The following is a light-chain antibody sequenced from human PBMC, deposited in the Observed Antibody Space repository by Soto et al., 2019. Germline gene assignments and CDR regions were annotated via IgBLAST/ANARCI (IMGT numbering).Light chain of an antibody. Sequence: DIQMTQSPSSLSASVGDRVTITCQASQAISNYLNWYQQKPGKAPKLLIYDASNLETGVPSRFSGSGSGTDFTFTISSLQTEDIAAYDCQQYDNLPSITFGQGTRLEIK. CDR3: QQYDNLPSIT. V-gene: IGKV1-33*01. CDR2: DAS. J-gene: IGKJ5*01. CDR1: QAISNY.